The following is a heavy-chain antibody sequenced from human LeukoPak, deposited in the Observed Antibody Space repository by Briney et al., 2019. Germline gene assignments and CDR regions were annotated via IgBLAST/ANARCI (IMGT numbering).Heavy chain of an antibody. J-gene: IGHJ5*02. V-gene: IGHV1-8*01. CDR1: GYTFTSYD. D-gene: IGHD2-2*01. CDR3: ARVGLRIVVVPAAKYWFDP. Sequence: GPSVKVSCKASGYTFTSYDINWVRQATGQGLEWMGWMNPNSGNTGYAQKFQGRVTMTRNTSISTAYMELSSPRSEDTAVYYCARVGLRIVVVPAAKYWFDPWGQGTLVTVSS. CDR2: MNPNSGNT.